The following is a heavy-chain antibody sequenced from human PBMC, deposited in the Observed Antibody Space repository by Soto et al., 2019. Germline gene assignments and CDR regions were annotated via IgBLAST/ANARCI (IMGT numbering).Heavy chain of an antibody. CDR3: ARRYGVAFDI. J-gene: IGHJ3*02. CDR2: IYYSGST. D-gene: IGHD3-10*01. Sequence: QVHLQESGPGLVKPSETLSLTCTVSGGSISSYYWSWIRQPPGKGLEWIGYIYYSGSTNYNPSLKSRVTISVDTSKNQFSLKLSSVTAADTAVYYCARRYGVAFDIWGQGTMVTVSS. CDR1: GGSISSYY. V-gene: IGHV4-59*08.